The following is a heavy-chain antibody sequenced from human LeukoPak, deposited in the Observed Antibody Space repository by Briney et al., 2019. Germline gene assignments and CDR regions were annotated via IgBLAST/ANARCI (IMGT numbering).Heavy chain of an antibody. CDR1: GYFLTSYW. D-gene: IGHD6-19*01. V-gene: IGHV5-51*01. Sequence: GESLKISYKGSGYFLTSYWIGWVRQMPGKGLEWMGIIYPGDSDTKYSPSFQGQVTISVDKSISTAYLQWSSLKASDTAMYYCARRDISGSYVLDYWGQGTLVTVSS. CDR3: ARRDISGSYVLDY. J-gene: IGHJ4*02. CDR2: IYPGDSDT.